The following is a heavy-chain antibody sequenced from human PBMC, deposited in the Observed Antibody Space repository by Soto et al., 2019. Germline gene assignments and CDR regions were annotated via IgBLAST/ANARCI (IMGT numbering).Heavy chain of an antibody. CDR2: IDNNGVT. Sequence: SETPSPSYIVPGASIYSHGHYWAWLRQPPAKAPEPLGTIDNNGVTNYNSSLKSPVTISRDTSKNQFSLRLTFVTAADTALYYCGKILVGATGQTDADSWGPGTLFTV. CDR1: GASIYSHGHY. D-gene: IGHD2-15*01. CDR3: GKILVGATGQTDADS. V-gene: IGHV4-39*05. J-gene: IGHJ4*02.